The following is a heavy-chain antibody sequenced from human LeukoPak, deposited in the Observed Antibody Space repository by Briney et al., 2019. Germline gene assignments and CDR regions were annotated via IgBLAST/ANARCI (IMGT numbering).Heavy chain of an antibody. Sequence: PSETLSLTCTVYGGSFSGYYWSWIRQFPGKGLEWIGEINHSGSTNYNPSLKSRVTISVDTSKNQFSLKLSSVTAADTAVYYCAREIITMVRPMGFDPWGQGTLVTVSS. D-gene: IGHD3-10*01. CDR1: GGSFSGYY. J-gene: IGHJ5*02. CDR3: AREIITMVRPMGFDP. V-gene: IGHV4-34*01. CDR2: INHSGST.